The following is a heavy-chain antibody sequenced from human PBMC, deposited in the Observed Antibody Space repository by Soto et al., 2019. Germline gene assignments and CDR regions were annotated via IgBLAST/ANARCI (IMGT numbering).Heavy chain of an antibody. V-gene: IGHV3-48*01. CDR1: GFRFCDYS. CDR3: AKGSKFTIFSPNDY. Sequence: GGSLRLSCAASGFRFCDYSMNWVRQAPGRGLEWVSYISSSSFTIHYADSVEGRFAISRDNARNTLYLQMSSLRAEDTALYYCAKGSKFTIFSPNDYWGQGTLVTVSS. CDR2: ISSSSFTI. D-gene: IGHD3-3*01. J-gene: IGHJ4*02.